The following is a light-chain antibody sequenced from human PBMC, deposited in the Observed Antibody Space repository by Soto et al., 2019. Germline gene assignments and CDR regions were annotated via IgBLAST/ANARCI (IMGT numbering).Light chain of an antibody. CDR3: QQYNSWLWT. Sequence: EIVMTQSPATLSVSPGERATLSCRASQSVSSKLAWYQQKPGQAPRLLIYGASARATGIPARFSASGSGTEFTLIISRLQSEDYAVYYCQQYNSWLWTFGQGTKVDIK. CDR1: QSVSSK. V-gene: IGKV3-15*01. CDR2: GAS. J-gene: IGKJ1*01.